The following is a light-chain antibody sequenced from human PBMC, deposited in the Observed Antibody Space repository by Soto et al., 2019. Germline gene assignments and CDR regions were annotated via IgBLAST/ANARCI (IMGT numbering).Light chain of an antibody. J-gene: IGKJ1*01. CDR3: QLYGTSPKT. CDR1: QSVSSN. V-gene: IGKV3-20*01. Sequence: IVMTQSPATLSVSPGERAILSCRASQSVSSNLAWYQQKPGQAPRLLIYGASTRATGIADRFSGSGSGTDFTLTISRLEPEDFAVYYCQLYGTSPKTFGQGTKVDIK. CDR2: GAS.